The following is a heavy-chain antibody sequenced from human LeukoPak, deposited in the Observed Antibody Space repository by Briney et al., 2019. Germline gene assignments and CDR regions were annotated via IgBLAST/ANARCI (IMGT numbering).Heavy chain of an antibody. V-gene: IGHV1-3*01. CDR2: INAGNGNT. CDR1: GYTFTSYA. CDR3: ARGIAVADYCFDY. D-gene: IGHD6-19*01. J-gene: IGHJ4*02. Sequence: ASVKVSCKASGYTFTSYAMHWVRQAPGQRLEWMGWINAGNGNTKYSQKYQGRVTITRDTSISTAYMELSRLRSDDTAVYYCARGIAVADYCFDYWGQGTLVTVSS.